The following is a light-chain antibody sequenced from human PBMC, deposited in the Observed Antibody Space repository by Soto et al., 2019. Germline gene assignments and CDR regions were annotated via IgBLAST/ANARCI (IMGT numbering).Light chain of an antibody. V-gene: IGLV2-14*01. CDR2: DVN. J-gene: IGLJ2*01. Sequence: QSVLTQPASVSGSPGQSITISCTGTSSDVGGYKYVSWYQQHPGKAPKLMIYDVNDRPSGVSNRFSGSKSGNTASLTISGLPAEDEADYYCSSYTSTTTLVVFGGGTKVTVL. CDR3: SSYTSTTTLVV. CDR1: SSDVGGYKY.